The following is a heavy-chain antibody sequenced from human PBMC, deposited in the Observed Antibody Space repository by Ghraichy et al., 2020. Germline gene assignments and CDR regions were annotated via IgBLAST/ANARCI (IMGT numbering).Heavy chain of an antibody. CDR2: INTYNGHT. CDR1: GYMLTTYG. D-gene: IGHD6-19*01. Sequence: AAVKVSCKASGYMLTTYGISWVRQAPGQGLEWIGWINTYNGHTNYEQKLQDRVALTTDTSTSTAYMELRSLRSDDTAVYYCARDPGDSSGWNGFDYWGQGTLVTVS. J-gene: IGHJ4*02. V-gene: IGHV1-18*01. CDR3: ARDPGDSSGWNGFDY.